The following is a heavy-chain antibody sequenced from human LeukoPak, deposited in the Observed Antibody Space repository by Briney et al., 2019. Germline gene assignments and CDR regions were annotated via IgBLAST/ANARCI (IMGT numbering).Heavy chain of an antibody. V-gene: IGHV3-9*01. CDR1: GFTFDDYA. D-gene: IGHD2-2*02. CDR2: ISWNSGSI. CDR3: AKGVVVVPAAIYYGMDV. Sequence: GGSLRLSCAASGFTFDDYAMHWVRQAPGKGLEWVSGISWNSGSIGYADSVKGRFTISRDSAKNSLYLQMNSLRAEDTALYYCAKGVVVVPAAIYYGMDVWGQGTTVTVSS. J-gene: IGHJ6*02.